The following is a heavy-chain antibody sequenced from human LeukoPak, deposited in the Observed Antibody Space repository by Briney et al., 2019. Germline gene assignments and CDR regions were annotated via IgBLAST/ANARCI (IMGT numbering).Heavy chain of an antibody. D-gene: IGHD4-17*01. Sequence: GGSLRLSCAASGFTFSNAWMSWVRQAPGKGLEWVGRIKSNADGGTTDYAAPVKGRFSISRDDSKNTLYLQMNSLKTEDTAVYYCTTNPTVTTDRGYWGQGTLVTASS. J-gene: IGHJ4*02. CDR2: IKSNADGGTT. CDR3: TTNPTVTTDRGY. V-gene: IGHV3-15*01. CDR1: GFTFSNAW.